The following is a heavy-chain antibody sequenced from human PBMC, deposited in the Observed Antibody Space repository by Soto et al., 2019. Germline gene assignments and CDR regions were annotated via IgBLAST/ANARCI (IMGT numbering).Heavy chain of an antibody. D-gene: IGHD4-17*01. Sequence: GGSLRLSCAASGFDFSNSWMHWVRQVPGKGLVWVSHINSDGSSTTYADSVKGRFTISRDNARTTVYLQLDSLRVEDTAVYYCARDKSYALAVWGQGTTVTV. CDR3: ARDKSYALAV. CDR1: GFDFSNSW. J-gene: IGHJ6*02. V-gene: IGHV3-74*03. CDR2: INSDGSST.